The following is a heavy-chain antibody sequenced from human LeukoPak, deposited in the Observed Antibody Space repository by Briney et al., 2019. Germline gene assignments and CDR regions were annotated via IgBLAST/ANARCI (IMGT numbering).Heavy chain of an antibody. D-gene: IGHD3-3*01. V-gene: IGHV4-39*07. CDR3: ARNQLTYYDFFLAGEFDY. CDR2: IYYSGST. Sequence: PSETLSLTCTASGGSISSSSYYWGWIRQPPGKGLEWIGSIYYSGSTYYNPSLKSRVTISVDTSKNQFSLKLSSVTAADTAVYYCARNQLTYYDFFLAGEFDYWGQGTLVTVSS. J-gene: IGHJ4*02. CDR1: GGSISSSSYY.